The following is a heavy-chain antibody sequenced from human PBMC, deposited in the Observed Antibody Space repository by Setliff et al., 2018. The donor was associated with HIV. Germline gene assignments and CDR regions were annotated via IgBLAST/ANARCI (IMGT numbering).Heavy chain of an antibody. CDR3: AKDLGVQRGNFDY. J-gene: IGHJ4*02. D-gene: IGHD3-16*01. CDR2: ISSSGINT. V-gene: IGHV3-23*01. CDR1: GFTFSNYA. Sequence: PGGSLRLSCAASGFTFSNYAMTWVRQAAGKGLEWVSAISSSGINTYYIDSVKGRFIISRDNSRNTLYLQLNSLRVEDTAVYFCAKDLGVQRGNFDYWGQGTLVTVSS.